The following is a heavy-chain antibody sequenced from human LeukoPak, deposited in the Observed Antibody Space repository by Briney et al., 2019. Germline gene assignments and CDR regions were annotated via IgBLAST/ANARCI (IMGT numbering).Heavy chain of an antibody. CDR1: GGSISIYF. D-gene: IGHD6-13*01. CDR3: ARGYSSSWYSIPNWFDP. J-gene: IGHJ5*02. V-gene: IGHV4-59*12. Sequence: SETLSLTCTVSGGSISIYFWSWIRQPPGKGLEWIGYINCSGSTNYNPSLKSRVTISVDRSKNQFSLNLNSVTAADTAVYYCARGYSSSWYSIPNWFDPWGQGTLVTVSS. CDR2: INCSGST.